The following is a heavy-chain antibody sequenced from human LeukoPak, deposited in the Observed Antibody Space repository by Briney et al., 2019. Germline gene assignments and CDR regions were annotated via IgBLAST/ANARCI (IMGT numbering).Heavy chain of an antibody. CDR1: GFTFDDYA. CDR3: ARGPSEATHI. J-gene: IGHJ3*02. CDR2: ISWNSGSI. V-gene: IGHV3-9*01. D-gene: IGHD1-26*01. Sequence: GGSLRLSCAASGFTFDDYAMYWVRQAPGKGLEWVSGISWNSGSIGYADSVKGRFTISRDNTKNSLYLQMNSLRAEDTAVYYCARGPSEATHIWGQGTMVTVSS.